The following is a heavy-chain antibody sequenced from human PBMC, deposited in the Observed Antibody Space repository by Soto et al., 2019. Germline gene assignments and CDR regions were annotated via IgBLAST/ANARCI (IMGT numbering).Heavy chain of an antibody. CDR2: ISAFNGQT. CDR1: GYTFTSYG. J-gene: IGHJ6*02. CDR3: TSGGDDYCGLDV. V-gene: IGHV1-18*01. D-gene: IGHD2-21*02. Sequence: QVQLVQSGDEVKKPGASVKVSCRASGYTFTSYGVSWVRQAPGQGLEWMGWISAFNGQTNYIQKVQGRVTLTTEASTSKAYMGVRSLRSDDTAVYYCTSGGDDYCGLDVWGQGTMVTVS.